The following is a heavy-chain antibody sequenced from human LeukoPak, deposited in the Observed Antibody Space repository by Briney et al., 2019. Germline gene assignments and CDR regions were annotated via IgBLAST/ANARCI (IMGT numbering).Heavy chain of an antibody. D-gene: IGHD3-10*01. Sequence: PGGSLRLSCAASGFTFSSYSMNWVRQAPGKGLEWVSYISSSSSTIYYADSVKGRFTISRDNAKNSLYLQMNSLRAEDTAVYYCARDSSGVEQYYYYYYMDFWGKGTTVTVSS. CDR3: ARDSSGVEQYYYYYYMDF. CDR2: ISSSSSTI. CDR1: GFTFSSYS. V-gene: IGHV3-48*01. J-gene: IGHJ6*03.